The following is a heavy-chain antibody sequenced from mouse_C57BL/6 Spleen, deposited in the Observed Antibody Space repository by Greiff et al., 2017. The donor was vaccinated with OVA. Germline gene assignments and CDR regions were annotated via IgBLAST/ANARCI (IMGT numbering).Heavy chain of an antibody. CDR1: GFTFSDYG. CDR3: ARRQGYYGSSYYYAMDY. Sequence: EVHLVESGGGLVKPGGSLKLSCAASGFTFSDYGMHWVRQAPEKGLEWVAYISSGSSTIYYADTVKGRFTISRDNAKNTLFLQMTSLRSEDTAMYYCARRQGYYGSSYYYAMDYWGQGTSVTVSS. V-gene: IGHV5-17*01. D-gene: IGHD1-1*01. CDR2: ISSGSSTI. J-gene: IGHJ4*01.